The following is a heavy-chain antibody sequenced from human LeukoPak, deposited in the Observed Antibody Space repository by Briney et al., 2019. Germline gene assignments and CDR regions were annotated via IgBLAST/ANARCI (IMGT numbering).Heavy chain of an antibody. CDR1: GGSISSSNW. J-gene: IGHJ5*02. CDR2: IYHSGST. D-gene: IGHD3-9*01. V-gene: IGHV4-4*02. Sequence: SETLSLTCAVSGGSISSSNWWSWVRQPPGKGLEWIGEIYHSGSTNYNPSLKSRVTISVDKSKNQFSLKLSSVTAADTAVYYCARNPAWDWITIPPGEWFDPWGQGTLVTVSS. CDR3: ARNPAWDWITIPPGEWFDP.